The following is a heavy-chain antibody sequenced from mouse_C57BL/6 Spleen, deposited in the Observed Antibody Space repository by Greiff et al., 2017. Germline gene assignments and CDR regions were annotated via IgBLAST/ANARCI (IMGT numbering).Heavy chain of an antibody. CDR3: ARSHYLYTMDY. V-gene: IGHV1-61*01. J-gene: IGHJ4*01. D-gene: IGHD5-5*01. Sequence: VQLQQSGAELVRPGSSVKLSCKASGYTFTSYWMDWVKQRPGQGLEWIGNIYPSDSETHYNQKFKDKATLSVDKSSSTAYMQLSSLTSEDYAVYYCARSHYLYTMDYWGQGTSVTVSS. CDR2: IYPSDSET. CDR1: GYTFTSYW.